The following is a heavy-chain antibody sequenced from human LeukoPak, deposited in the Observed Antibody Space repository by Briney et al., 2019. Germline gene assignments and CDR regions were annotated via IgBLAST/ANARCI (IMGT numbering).Heavy chain of an antibody. CDR2: MDPNSGNT. Sequence: ASVKVSCKASGYTFTSYDINWVRQATGQGLEWMGWMDPNSGNTGYAQKFQGRVTMTRNTSISTAYMELSSLRSEDTAVYYCARGDYGGGGFDYWGQGTLVTVSS. J-gene: IGHJ4*02. V-gene: IGHV1-8*01. D-gene: IGHD4-17*01. CDR3: ARGDYGGGGFDY. CDR1: GYTFTSYD.